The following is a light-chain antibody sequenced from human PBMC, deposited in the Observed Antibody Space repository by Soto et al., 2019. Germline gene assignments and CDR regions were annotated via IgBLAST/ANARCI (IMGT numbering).Light chain of an antibody. CDR3: QQYSSFPIT. J-gene: IGKJ5*01. Sequence: EIVLTQSPGTLSLSPGEGATLSCRASQSLNSISLAWYQQKPGQAPRLLIYGASNRATGIPDRFSGGGSGTDFSLTINRLEPEDFSLNYSQQYSSFPITFAPGTRLDIE. V-gene: IGKV3-20*01. CDR2: GAS. CDR1: QSLNSIS.